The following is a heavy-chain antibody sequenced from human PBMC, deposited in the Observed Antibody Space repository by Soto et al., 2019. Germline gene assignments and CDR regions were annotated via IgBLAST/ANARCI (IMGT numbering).Heavy chain of an antibody. CDR2: INPNSGGT. Sequence: ASVKVSCTASGYTLTGYYMHWVRQAPGQGLEWMGWINPNSGGTNYAQKFQGWVTMTRDTSISTAYMELSRLRSDDTAVYYCARERGYCSGGSCRRADAFDIWGQGTMVTVSS. D-gene: IGHD2-15*01. CDR3: ARERGYCSGGSCRRADAFDI. CDR1: GYTLTGYY. J-gene: IGHJ3*02. V-gene: IGHV1-2*04.